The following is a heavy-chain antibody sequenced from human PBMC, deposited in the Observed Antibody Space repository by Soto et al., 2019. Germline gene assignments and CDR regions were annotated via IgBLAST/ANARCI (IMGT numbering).Heavy chain of an antibody. CDR1: GYTFTSYA. CDR2: INAGNGNT. V-gene: IGHV1-3*01. Sequence: QVPLVQSGAEVKKPGASVKVSCKASGYTFTSYAMHWVRQAPGQRLEWMGWINAGNGNTKYSQKFQGRVTITRDTSASTAYMELSSLRSEDTAVYYCARVSRSGYSSSWYGYWGQGTLVTVSS. J-gene: IGHJ4*02. D-gene: IGHD6-13*01. CDR3: ARVSRSGYSSSWYGY.